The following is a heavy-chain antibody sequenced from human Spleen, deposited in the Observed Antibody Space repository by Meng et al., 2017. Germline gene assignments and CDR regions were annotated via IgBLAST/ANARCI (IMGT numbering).Heavy chain of an antibody. CDR1: GFIFSSYA. J-gene: IGHJ4*02. Sequence: GESLKIPRAASGFIFSSYAMHWVRQAPGKGLEWVAVISYDGSNKYYADSVKGRFTISRDNSKNTLYLQMNSLRAEDTAVYYCARDYGYFSHFDYWGQGTLVTVSS. V-gene: IGHV3-30*04. CDR3: ARDYGYFSHFDY. CDR2: ISYDGSNK. D-gene: IGHD5-18*01.